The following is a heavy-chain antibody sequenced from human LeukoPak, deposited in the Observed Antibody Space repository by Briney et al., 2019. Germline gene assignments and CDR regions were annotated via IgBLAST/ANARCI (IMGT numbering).Heavy chain of an antibody. Sequence: ASVKVSCKASGYTFTGYYMHWVRQAPGQGLEWMGRINPNSGGTNYAQKFQGRATMTRDTSISTAYMELSRLRSDDTAVYYCARDRHYDFWSGYSISDAFDYWDQGTLVTVSS. J-gene: IGHJ4*02. V-gene: IGHV1-2*06. CDR1: GYTFTGYY. D-gene: IGHD3-3*01. CDR2: INPNSGGT. CDR3: ARDRHYDFWSGYSISDAFDY.